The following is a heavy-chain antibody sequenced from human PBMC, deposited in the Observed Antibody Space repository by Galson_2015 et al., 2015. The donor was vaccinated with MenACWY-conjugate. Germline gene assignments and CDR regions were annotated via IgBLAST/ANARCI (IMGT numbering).Heavy chain of an antibody. CDR1: GYTFANYW. CDR2: IYPGDSDT. D-gene: IGHD3/OR15-3a*01. J-gene: IGHJ4*02. V-gene: IGHV5-51*01. CDR3: AKHQFRTAYSPYDF. Sequence: KVSCKASGYTFANYWIGWVRQMPGKGLEWMGIIYPGDSDTRYSPSFQGHVTMSADKSINTAYLQWSSLEAADTAIYYCAKHQFRTAYSPYDFGGQGTLVSVSS.